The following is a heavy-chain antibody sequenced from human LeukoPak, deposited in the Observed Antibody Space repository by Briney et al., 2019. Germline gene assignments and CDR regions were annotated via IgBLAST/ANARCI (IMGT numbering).Heavy chain of an antibody. CDR1: GFIFNTYV. J-gene: IGHJ4*02. CDR2: IWYDGNYR. D-gene: IGHD3-22*01. Sequence: GGSLRLSCAASGFIFNTYVMHWVRQAPGKGLEWVAIIWYDGNYRYYPDSVRGRFTISRDNSKNTLYLQMNSLRAEDTAVYYCARQENRDSTISGVYYPYYLGSWGQGTLVTVSS. V-gene: IGHV3-33*01. CDR3: ARQENRDSTISGVYYPYYLGS.